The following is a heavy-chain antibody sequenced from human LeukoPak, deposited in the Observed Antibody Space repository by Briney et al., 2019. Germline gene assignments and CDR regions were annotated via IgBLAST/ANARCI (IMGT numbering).Heavy chain of an antibody. Sequence: PSEILSLTCTVSGGSISSGGYYWSWIRQHPGKGLEWIGYIYYSGSTYYNPSLKSRVTISVDTSKNQFSLKLSSVTAADTAVYYCARVFYYGSGSYITFDYWGQGTLVTVSS. D-gene: IGHD3-10*01. CDR3: ARVFYYGSGSYITFDY. CDR1: GGSISSGGYY. J-gene: IGHJ4*02. V-gene: IGHV4-31*03. CDR2: IYYSGST.